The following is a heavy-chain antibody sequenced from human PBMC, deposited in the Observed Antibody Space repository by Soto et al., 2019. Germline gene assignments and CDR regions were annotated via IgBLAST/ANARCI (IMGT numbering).Heavy chain of an antibody. CDR2: ISSDGADT. V-gene: IGHV3-64*01. J-gene: IGHJ4*02. CDR1: GFTFSGYV. CDR3: ARDQGGV. D-gene: IGHD3-16*01. Sequence: DVQLVESGGGLVQPGGSLRLSCVGSGFTFSGYVMHWVRQAPGKGLEYISHISSDGADTYYTNSVKGRFTISRDNSKNTLYLQMDRLSAEDMAVDYCARDQGGVWGQGTLVTVSS.